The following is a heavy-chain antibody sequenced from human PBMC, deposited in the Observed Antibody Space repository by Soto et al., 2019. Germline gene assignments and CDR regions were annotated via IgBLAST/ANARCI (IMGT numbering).Heavy chain of an antibody. CDR2: ISGSGDAT. V-gene: IGHV3-23*01. D-gene: IGHD6-19*01. Sequence: EVQLLESGGGLVQPGGSLRLSCAASGFTFSTYPMSWVRQAPGKGLEWVSAISGSGDATYYADSVKGRFTVSRDNSWNTLYLQMHTLRGEDTAVYYCAELIPKVGWPFDDWGQGTLVTVSS. CDR1: GFTFSTYP. CDR3: AELIPKVGWPFDD. J-gene: IGHJ4*02.